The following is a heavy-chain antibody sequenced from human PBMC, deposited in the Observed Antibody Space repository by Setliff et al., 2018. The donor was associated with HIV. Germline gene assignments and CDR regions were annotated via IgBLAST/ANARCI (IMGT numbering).Heavy chain of an antibody. CDR3: ARERLRFLEWLPLDY. J-gene: IGHJ4*02. V-gene: IGHV3-30*04. CDR1: GFTFSSYA. Sequence: GGSLRLSCAAPGFTFSSYAMHWVRQAPGKGLEWVAVISYDGINKYYADSVKGRFTISRDNSKNTLYLQMNSLRAEDTAVYYCARERLRFLEWLPLDYWGQGTLVTVSS. CDR2: ISYDGINK. D-gene: IGHD3-3*01.